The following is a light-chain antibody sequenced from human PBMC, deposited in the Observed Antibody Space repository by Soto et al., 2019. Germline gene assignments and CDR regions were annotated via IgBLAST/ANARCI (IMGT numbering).Light chain of an antibody. V-gene: IGKV3-20*01. Sequence: EIVLTQSPGTLFLSPGERATLSCRASQSVSSSYLAWYQQKPGQAPRLLIYGASGRATGIPDRFSGSGSGTDFTLTISRLEPEDFAVYYCQQYPGYTFGQGTKLEIK. J-gene: IGKJ2*01. CDR1: QSVSSSY. CDR3: QQYPGYT. CDR2: GAS.